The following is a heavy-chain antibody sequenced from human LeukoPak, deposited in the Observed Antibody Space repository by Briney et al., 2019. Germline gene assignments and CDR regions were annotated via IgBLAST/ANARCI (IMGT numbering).Heavy chain of an antibody. Sequence: ASVKVSCKASGYTFTGYYMHWVGQAPGQGLEWMGWINPNSGGTNYAQKFQGRVTMTRDTSISTAYMELSRLRSDDTAVYYCAREGAYCSSTSCYTGKGFDPWGQGTLVTVSS. V-gene: IGHV1-2*02. CDR1: GYTFTGYY. CDR2: INPNSGGT. D-gene: IGHD2-2*02. J-gene: IGHJ5*02. CDR3: AREGAYCSSTSCYTGKGFDP.